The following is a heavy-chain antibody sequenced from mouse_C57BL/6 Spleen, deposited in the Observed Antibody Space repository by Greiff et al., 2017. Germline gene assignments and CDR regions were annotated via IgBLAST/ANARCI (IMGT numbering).Heavy chain of an antibody. CDR2: IHPNSGST. CDR1: GYTFTSYR. D-gene: IGHD1-1*01. V-gene: IGHV1-64*01. Sequence: VQLQQPGAELVKPGASVKLSCKASGYTFTSYRMHWVKQRPGQGLEWIGMIHPNSGSTNYNEKFKSKATLTVDKSSSTAYMQLSSLTSEDSAVYYCARDGSSTWYFDVWGTGTTVTVSS. J-gene: IGHJ1*03. CDR3: ARDGSSTWYFDV.